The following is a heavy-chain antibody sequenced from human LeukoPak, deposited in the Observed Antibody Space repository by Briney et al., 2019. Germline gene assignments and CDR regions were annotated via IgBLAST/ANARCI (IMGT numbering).Heavy chain of an antibody. V-gene: IGHV3-23*01. CDR1: GFTFGSHA. Sequence: GGSLRLSCEASGFTFGSHAMYWVRQAPGKGLEWVAGIFGSGGSPHCADPVKGRFTISRDNSRSTVYLQINSLRAEDTAVYYCGKTTVGYSSGQKPAWPVDYWGQGTLVTVSS. CDR2: IFGSGGSP. D-gene: IGHD5-18*01. J-gene: IGHJ4*02. CDR3: GKTTVGYSSGQKPAWPVDY.